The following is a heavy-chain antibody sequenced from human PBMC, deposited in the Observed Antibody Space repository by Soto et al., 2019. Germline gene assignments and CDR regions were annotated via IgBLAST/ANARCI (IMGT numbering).Heavy chain of an antibody. D-gene: IGHD3-10*01. CDR2: FDPEDGET. CDR1: GYTLTELS. J-gene: IGHJ4*02. CDR3: ATASYYGSGSYYFYFDY. Sequence: ASVKVSCKVSGYTLTELSMHWVRQAPGKGLEWMGGFDPEDGETIYAQKFQGRVTMTEDTSTDTAYMELSSLRSEDTAVYYCATASYYGSGSYYFYFDYWGQGTLVTVSS. V-gene: IGHV1-24*01.